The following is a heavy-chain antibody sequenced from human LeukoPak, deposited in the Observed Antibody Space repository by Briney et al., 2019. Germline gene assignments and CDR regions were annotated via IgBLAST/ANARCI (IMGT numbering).Heavy chain of an antibody. D-gene: IGHD6-19*01. CDR2: ISGDGGDT. CDR3: GKSGSRDWDYLEY. J-gene: IGHJ4*02. CDR1: GYTFSSYA. V-gene: IGHV3-23*01. Sequence: GGSLRLSCAASGYTFSSYAMNWVRQAPGRELEWVSSISGDGGDTHYAASVKSRVTISRDNSKKQLSLQMNTGRAEDTAVYYCGKSGSRDWDYLEYWGQGTLVTASS.